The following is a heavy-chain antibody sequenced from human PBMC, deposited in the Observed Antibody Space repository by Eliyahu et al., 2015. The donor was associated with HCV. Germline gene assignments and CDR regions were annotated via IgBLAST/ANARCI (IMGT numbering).Heavy chain of an antibody. CDR1: GYTFTSYD. V-gene: IGHV1-8*01. J-gene: IGHJ5*02. D-gene: IGHD3-10*01. Sequence: QVQLVQSGAEVKKPGASVKVSCKASGYTFTSYDINWVRQATGQGLGWMGWMNPNSGNTGYAQKFQGRVTMTRNTSISTAYMELSSLRSEDTAVYYCARAPLLWFGELSWFDPWGQGTLVTVSS. CDR3: ARAPLLWFGELSWFDP. CDR2: MNPNSGNT.